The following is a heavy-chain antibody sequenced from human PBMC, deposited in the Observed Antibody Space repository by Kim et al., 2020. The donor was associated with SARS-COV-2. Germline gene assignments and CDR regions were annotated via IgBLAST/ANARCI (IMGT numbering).Heavy chain of an antibody. CDR1: GFTFSSYA. D-gene: IGHD6-19*01. J-gene: IGHJ1*01. CDR2: ISGSGGST. CDR3: AKDLGRGPAGMEVGYFQH. V-gene: IGHV3-23*01. Sequence: GGSLRLSCAASGFTFSSYAMSWVRQAPGKGLEWVSAISGSGGSTYYADSVKGRFTISRDNSKNTLYLQMNSLRAEDTAVYYCAKDLGRGPAGMEVGYFQHWGQGTLVTVSS.